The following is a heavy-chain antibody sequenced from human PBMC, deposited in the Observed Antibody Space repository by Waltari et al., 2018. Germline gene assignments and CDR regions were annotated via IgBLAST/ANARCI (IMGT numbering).Heavy chain of an antibody. Sequence: QVQVVDSGGGVVQPGGSLRLSCAASGFTFSLHDMQWVRQAPGKGLGWVAFIRNDGCNAYYADSAKGRFTISRDNSKNMVYLQMNSLRPDDTAMYFCIKGGTSFDWWGQGTLVTVSS. J-gene: IGHJ4*02. V-gene: IGHV3-30*02. CDR3: IKGGTSFDW. CDR2: IRNDGCNA. CDR1: GFTFSLHD. D-gene: IGHD1-26*01.